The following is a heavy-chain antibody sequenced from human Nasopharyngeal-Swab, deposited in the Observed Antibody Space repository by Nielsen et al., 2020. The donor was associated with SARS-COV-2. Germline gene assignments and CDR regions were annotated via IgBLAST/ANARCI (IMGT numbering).Heavy chain of an antibody. Sequence: GESLKISCAASGFTFRSYEMNWVLQAPGKGLEWVSYISSLGSTIYYADSVKGRFTISRDNAKNSLYLQMNSLRAEDTAVYYCARDRFEITIFGVVIRNYMDVWGKGTTVTVSS. D-gene: IGHD3-3*01. CDR2: ISSLGSTI. V-gene: IGHV3-48*03. CDR1: GFTFRSYE. J-gene: IGHJ6*03. CDR3: ARDRFEITIFGVVIRNYMDV.